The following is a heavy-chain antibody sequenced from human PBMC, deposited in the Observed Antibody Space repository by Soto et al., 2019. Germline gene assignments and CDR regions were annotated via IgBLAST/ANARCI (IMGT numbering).Heavy chain of an antibody. J-gene: IGHJ4*02. D-gene: IGHD5-18*01. CDR3: ARDTAQGYFDY. V-gene: IGHV1-2*04. Sequence: ASVKVSCKASGYTFTGCYMHWVRQAPGQGLEWMGWINPNSGGTNYAQKFQGWATMTRDTSISTAYMELSRLRSDDTAVYYCARDTAQGYFDYWGQGTLVTVSS. CDR1: GYTFTGCY. CDR2: INPNSGGT.